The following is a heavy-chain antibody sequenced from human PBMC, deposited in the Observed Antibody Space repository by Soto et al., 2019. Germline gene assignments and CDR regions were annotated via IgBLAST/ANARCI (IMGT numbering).Heavy chain of an antibody. CDR3: ARDGYDSSGYYPEYFQH. J-gene: IGHJ1*01. D-gene: IGHD3-22*01. V-gene: IGHV3-66*01. CDR1: GFTVSSNY. Sequence: GGSLRLSCAASGFTVSSNYMSWVRQAPGKGLEWVSVIYSGGSTYYADSVKGRFTISRDNSKNTLYLQMNSLRAEDTAVYYCARDGYDSSGYYPEYFQHWGQGTLVTVPS. CDR2: IYSGGST.